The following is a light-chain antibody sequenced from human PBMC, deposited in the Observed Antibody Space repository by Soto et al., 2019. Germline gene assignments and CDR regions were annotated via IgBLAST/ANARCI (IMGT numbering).Light chain of an antibody. J-gene: IGKJ1*01. Sequence: EIVLTQSPGTLSLSPGERATLSCRASQSVSSSYLAWYQQKPGQAPRLLIYGTSSRATAIPDRFSGSGSGTDFTITISRLEPEDFAVYYCPQYGSSSWTFGQGTKVEIK. CDR2: GTS. CDR1: QSVSSSY. V-gene: IGKV3-20*01. CDR3: PQYGSSSWT.